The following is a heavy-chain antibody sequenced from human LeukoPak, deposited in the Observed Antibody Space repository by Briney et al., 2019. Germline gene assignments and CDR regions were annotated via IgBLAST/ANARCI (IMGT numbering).Heavy chain of an antibody. Sequence: PGRSLRLSCAASGFTFSSYGMHWVRQAPGKGLEWVAVISYDGSKKFYADSVKGRFTISRDNSKNTLYLQMNSLRAEDMAVYYCARIASTPPFTDYWGQGTLVTVSS. CDR2: ISYDGSKK. J-gene: IGHJ4*02. V-gene: IGHV3-30*03. CDR1: GFTFSSYG. CDR3: ARIASTPPFTDY. D-gene: IGHD5/OR15-5a*01.